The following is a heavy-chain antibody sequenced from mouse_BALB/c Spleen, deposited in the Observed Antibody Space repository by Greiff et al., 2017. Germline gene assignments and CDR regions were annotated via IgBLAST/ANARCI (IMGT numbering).Heavy chain of an antibody. D-gene: IGHD1-1*01. J-gene: IGHJ2*01. Sequence: ESGPGLVKPSQSLSLTCSVTGYSITSGYYWNWIRQFPGNKLEWMGYISYDGSNNYNPSLKNRISITRDTSKNQFFLKLNSVTTEDTATYYCARERHYYGYFDYWGQGTTLTVSS. CDR3: ARERHYYGYFDY. V-gene: IGHV3-6*02. CDR1: GYSITSGYY. CDR2: ISYDGSN.